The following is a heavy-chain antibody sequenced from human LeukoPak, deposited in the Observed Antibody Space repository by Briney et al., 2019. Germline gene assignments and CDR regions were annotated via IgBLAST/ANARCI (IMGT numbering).Heavy chain of an antibody. V-gene: IGHV4-61*02. J-gene: IGHJ4*02. CDR3: AREGTAMVTGWFDY. CDR1: GGSISSGSYY. CDR2: IYTSGST. Sequence: SETLSLTCTVSGGSISSGSYYWSWIRQPAGKGLEWIGRIYTSGSTNYNPSLKSRVTISVDTSKNQFSLKLSSVTAADTAVYYCAREGTAMVTGWFDYWGQGTLVTVSS. D-gene: IGHD5-18*01.